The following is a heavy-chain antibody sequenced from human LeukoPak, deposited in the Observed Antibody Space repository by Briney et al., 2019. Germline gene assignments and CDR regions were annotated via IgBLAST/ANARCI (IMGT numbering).Heavy chain of an antibody. CDR3: AREEIGYCSSTSCYEWFDP. Sequence: ASVKVSCKVSGYTLTELSMHWARQAPGKGLEWMGGFDPEDGETIYAQKFQGRVTMTEDTSTDTAYRELSSLRSDDTAVYYCAREEIGYCSSTSCYEWFDPWGQGTLVTVSS. J-gene: IGHJ5*02. V-gene: IGHV1-24*01. CDR1: GYTLTELS. D-gene: IGHD2-2*01. CDR2: FDPEDGET.